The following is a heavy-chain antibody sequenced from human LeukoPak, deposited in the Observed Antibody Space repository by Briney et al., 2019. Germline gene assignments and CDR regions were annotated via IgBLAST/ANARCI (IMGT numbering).Heavy chain of an antibody. V-gene: IGHV3-30*18. Sequence: GGSLRLSCAASGFTFNSYGMHWVRQAPGKGLEWVAVISYDGSNKYYADSVKGRFTISRDNSKNTLYLQMNSLRAEDTAVYYCAKDAMASLDYWGQGTLVTVSS. J-gene: IGHJ4*02. CDR3: AKDAMASLDY. CDR2: ISYDGSNK. D-gene: IGHD5-24*01. CDR1: GFTFNSYG.